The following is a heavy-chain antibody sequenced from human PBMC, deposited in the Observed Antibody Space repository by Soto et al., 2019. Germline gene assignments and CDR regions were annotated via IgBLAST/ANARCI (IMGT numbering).Heavy chain of an antibody. Sequence: EVQLVESGGGLVQPGGSLRLSCAASGFTFSAYWMHWVRQAPGKGLVWVSRINSDGITTTYADSVKGRFTISRDNAKNTLYLQMNSLRAEDTAVYYCARGKPRGYSGYVWSERNYYYYGMDVWGQGTTVTVSS. CDR3: ARGKPRGYSGYVWSERNYYYYGMDV. V-gene: IGHV3-74*01. J-gene: IGHJ6*02. D-gene: IGHD5-12*01. CDR1: GFTFSAYW. CDR2: INSDGITT.